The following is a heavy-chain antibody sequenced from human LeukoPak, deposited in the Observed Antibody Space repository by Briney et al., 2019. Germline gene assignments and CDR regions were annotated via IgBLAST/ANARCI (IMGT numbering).Heavy chain of an antibody. Sequence: PGGSLRLSCAASGFTFDEYAMHWVRQAPGKGLEWVSLISGDGGSTYYADSVKSRFTISRDNSKNSLYLQMNSLRTEDTALYYCAKDISVATISTLPDYWGQGTLVTVSS. J-gene: IGHJ4*02. D-gene: IGHD5-24*01. CDR2: ISGDGGST. V-gene: IGHV3-43*02. CDR3: AKDISVATISTLPDY. CDR1: GFTFDEYA.